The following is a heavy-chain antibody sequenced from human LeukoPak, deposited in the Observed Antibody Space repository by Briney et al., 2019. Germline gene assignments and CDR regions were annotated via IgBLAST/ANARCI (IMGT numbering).Heavy chain of an antibody. CDR3: AKGVTTVRVDYFDY. Sequence: GGSLRLSCAASGFTFSKAWMNWVRQAPGKGLEWVSSITDSSSSRYYADSVKGRFTISRDNAKNSLYLQMNSLRTEDMALYYCAKGVTTVRVDYFDYWGQGTQVTVSS. CDR1: GFTFSKAW. V-gene: IGHV3-21*04. J-gene: IGHJ4*02. D-gene: IGHD4-17*01. CDR2: ITDSSSSR.